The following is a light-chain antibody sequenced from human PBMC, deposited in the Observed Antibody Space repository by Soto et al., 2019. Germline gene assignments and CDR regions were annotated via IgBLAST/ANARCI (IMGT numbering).Light chain of an antibody. Sequence: DIQMTQSPSTLSASVGDRVIITCRASETISNWLAWYQQKPGKAPNLLIYDASTLESGVASRFSGSGSGTEFTLTISSLQPDDFATYLCQQYYRYSTFGQGTKVDIK. CDR1: ETISNW. V-gene: IGKV1-5*01. CDR3: QQYYRYST. J-gene: IGKJ1*01. CDR2: DAS.